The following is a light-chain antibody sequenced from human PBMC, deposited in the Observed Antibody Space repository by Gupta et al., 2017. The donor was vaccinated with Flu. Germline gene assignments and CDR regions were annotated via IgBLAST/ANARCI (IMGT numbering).Light chain of an antibody. V-gene: IGLV1-40*01. CDR2: GDT. CDR3: QSFDSSLTGYWV. J-gene: IGLJ3*02. CDR1: FSNLGAGYD. Sequence: QSLLTQPPSVSGAPGQRVTISCTGTFSNLGAGYDVHWYQQFPGTAPKLLIYGDTNRPSGVPDRFSGSKSGTSASRAITGLQAEDEAFYYCQSFDSSLTGYWVFGGGTKLTVL.